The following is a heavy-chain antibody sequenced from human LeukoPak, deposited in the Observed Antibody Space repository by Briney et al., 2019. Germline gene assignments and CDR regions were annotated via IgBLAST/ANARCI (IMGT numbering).Heavy chain of an antibody. V-gene: IGHV3-53*01. CDR3: AREVDTAVDY. CDR2: IYSGGST. J-gene: IGHJ4*02. D-gene: IGHD5-18*01. Sequence: GGSLRLSCAASGFTVSSNYMSWVRQAPGKGLEWVSVIYSGGSTYYADSVKGRFTISRDNSKNTLYLQMNRLRAEDTAVYYCAREVDTAVDYWGQGTLVTVSS. CDR1: GFTVSSNY.